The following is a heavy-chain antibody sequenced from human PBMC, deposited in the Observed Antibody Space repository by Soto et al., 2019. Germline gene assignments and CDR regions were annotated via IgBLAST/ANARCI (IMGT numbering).Heavy chain of an antibody. CDR1: GGSISSSNW. D-gene: IGHD6-19*01. Sequence: QVQLQESGPGLVKPSGTLSLTCAVSGGSISSSNWWSWVRQPPGKGLQWIGEIYHSGSTNYNPTLRRRGTISGEKHKNQFSLKLSSVTAADTAVDYCARDLGGWRSGWYRQGIWGQGAMFTVSS. V-gene: IGHV4-4*02. J-gene: IGHJ3*02. CDR2: IYHSGST. CDR3: ARDLGGWRSGWYRQGI.